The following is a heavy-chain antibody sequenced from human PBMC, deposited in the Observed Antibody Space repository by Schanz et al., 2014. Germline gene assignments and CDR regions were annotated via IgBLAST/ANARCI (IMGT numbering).Heavy chain of an antibody. D-gene: IGHD3-22*01. CDR3: VRDERISSGVWFDP. V-gene: IGHV3-74*01. CDR2: IDGEGTDT. J-gene: IGHJ5*02. CDR1: GFTFRNNS. Sequence: EPLVVESGGGLVHPGGSLRLSCAASGFTFRNNSMHWFRQGPGKGLSWVSRIDGEGTDTKYADSVKGRFTISRDNARNMVFLQMSSLRADDTAVYYCVRDERISSGVWFDPWGQGTLVTVSS.